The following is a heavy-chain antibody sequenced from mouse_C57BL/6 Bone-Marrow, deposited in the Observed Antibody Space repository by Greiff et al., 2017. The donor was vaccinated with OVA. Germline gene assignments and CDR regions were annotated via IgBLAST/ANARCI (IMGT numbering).Heavy chain of an antibody. J-gene: IGHJ3*01. Sequence: EVQLQQSGAELVRPGASVKLSCTASGFNIKDDYMHWVKQRPEQGLEWIGWIDPENGDTEYASKFQGKATITADTSSNTAYLQLSSLTSEDTAVYYCTTTGTGAWFAYWGQGTLVTVSA. V-gene: IGHV14-4*01. D-gene: IGHD4-1*01. CDR2: IDPENGDT. CDR1: GFNIKDDY. CDR3: TTTGTGAWFAY.